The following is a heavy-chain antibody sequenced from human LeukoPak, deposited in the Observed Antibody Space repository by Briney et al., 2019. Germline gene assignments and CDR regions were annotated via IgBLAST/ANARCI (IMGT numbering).Heavy chain of an antibody. V-gene: IGHV3-15*01. CDR3: AKGIYSSGWSYFDY. D-gene: IGHD6-19*01. CDR1: GLTFSNAW. Sequence: PGGSLRLSCAASGLTFSNAWMGWVRQAPGKGLEWVGRIKSKSDGETTDCAAPVKGRFTISRDDSKNTLYLQMNSLKTDDTAVYYCAKGIYSSGWSYFDYWGHGTLVTVSS. CDR2: IKSKSDGETT. J-gene: IGHJ4*01.